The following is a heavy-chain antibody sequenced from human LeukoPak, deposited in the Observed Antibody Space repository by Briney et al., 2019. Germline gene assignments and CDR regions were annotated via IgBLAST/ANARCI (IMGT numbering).Heavy chain of an antibody. D-gene: IGHD3-10*01. V-gene: IGHV3-30*02. CDR2: IRYDGSNK. CDR1: GFTFSSYG. CDR3: ARDTVRELLLPPDAFDI. J-gene: IGHJ3*02. Sequence: PGGSLRLSCAASGFTFSSYGMHWVRQAPGKGLEWVAFIRYDGSNKYYADSVKGRFTISRDNSKNTLYLQMNSLRAEDTAVYYCARDTVRELLLPPDAFDIWGQGTMVTVSS.